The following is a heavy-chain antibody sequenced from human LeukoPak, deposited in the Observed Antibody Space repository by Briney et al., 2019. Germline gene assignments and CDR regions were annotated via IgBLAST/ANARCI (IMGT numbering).Heavy chain of an antibody. V-gene: IGHV1-3*01. Sequence: ASVKVSCKASGYTFTSYAIQWVRQAPGQRLEWMGWINAGHGNTKYSQNFQGRVTITRDTSASTAYMELSSLRSEDTAVYCARGAGFAEPLPEYWGQGTLLTVSS. D-gene: IGHD1-14*01. CDR2: INAGHGNT. CDR1: GYTFTSYA. CDR3: ARGAGFAEPLPEY. J-gene: IGHJ4*02.